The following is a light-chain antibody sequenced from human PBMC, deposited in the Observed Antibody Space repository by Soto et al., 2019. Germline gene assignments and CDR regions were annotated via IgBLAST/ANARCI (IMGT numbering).Light chain of an antibody. Sequence: QSALTQPASVSGSPGQSITISCTGTSSDIGNYDFVSWYQQVPGTAPKAMIYEVSSRPLGVSNRFSGSKSGNTASLTISGLQAEDEAYYYCSSYTTSTSFILFGGGTKLTVL. CDR3: SSYTTSTSFIL. V-gene: IGLV2-14*01. CDR1: SSDIGNYDF. CDR2: EVS. J-gene: IGLJ2*01.